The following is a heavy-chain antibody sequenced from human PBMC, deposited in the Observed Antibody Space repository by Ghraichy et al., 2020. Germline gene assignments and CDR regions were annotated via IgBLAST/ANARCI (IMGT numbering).Heavy chain of an antibody. CDR2: ISYDGSNK. CDR3: AKVPDNWNDVPDY. J-gene: IGHJ4*02. D-gene: IGHD1-1*01. CDR1: GFTFSSYG. Sequence: GGSLRLSCAASGFTFSSYGMHWVRQAPGKGLEWVEVISYDGSNKYYADSVKGRFTISRDNSKNTLYLQMNSLRAEDTAVYYCAKVPDNWNDVPDYWGQGTLVTVSS. V-gene: IGHV3-30*18.